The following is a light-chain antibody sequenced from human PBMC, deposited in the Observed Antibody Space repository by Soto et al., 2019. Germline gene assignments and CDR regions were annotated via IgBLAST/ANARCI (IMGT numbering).Light chain of an antibody. CDR3: QQSFSPFWT. J-gene: IGKJ1*01. Sequence: DIQMTQSPSSLSASVGDRVTITCRASQSISTYLNWYQQKPGKPPKLLISGSSSLQSGVPSRFSGSGSGTDFTLTISSLQPEDFATYHCQQSFSPFWTFGQGTKVEVQ. CDR2: GSS. V-gene: IGKV1-39*01. CDR1: QSISTY.